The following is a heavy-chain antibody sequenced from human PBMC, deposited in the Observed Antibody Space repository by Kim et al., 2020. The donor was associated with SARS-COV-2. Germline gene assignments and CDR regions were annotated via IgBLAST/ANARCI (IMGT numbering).Heavy chain of an antibody. V-gene: IGHV5-51*01. D-gene: IGHD6-6*01. Sequence: YSPSFQGQVTISADKSISTAYLQWSSLKASDTAMYYCARLRSSSAYYFDYWGQGTLVTVSS. J-gene: IGHJ4*02. CDR3: ARLRSSSAYYFDY.